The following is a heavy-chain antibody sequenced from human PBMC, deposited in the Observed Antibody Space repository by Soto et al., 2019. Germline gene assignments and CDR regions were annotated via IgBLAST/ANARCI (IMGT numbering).Heavy chain of an antibody. CDR1: GFTFSNSG. CDR2: ISHDGNNK. V-gene: IGHV3-30*18. Sequence: QAQLVESGGGVVQPGRSLRLSCAASGFTFSNSGMHWVRQAPGKGLEWVALISHDGNNKLYADSVKGRFTISRDNSKNTVYLQMNSLRTEDTAVYYCAKGCAGGTSCFHIDYWGQGTLVSVSS. CDR3: AKGCAGGTSCFHIDY. J-gene: IGHJ4*02. D-gene: IGHD2-15*01.